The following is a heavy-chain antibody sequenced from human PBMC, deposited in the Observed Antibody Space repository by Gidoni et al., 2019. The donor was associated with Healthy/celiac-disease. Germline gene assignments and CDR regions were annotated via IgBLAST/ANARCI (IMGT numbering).Heavy chain of an antibody. Sequence: EVQLVESGGGLVQPGRSLRLSCAASGCTFAAYAMHWVRHAPGQGLEWVSGISWNSGSIGYADSVKGRFTISRDNAKNSLYLQMNSLRAEDTALYYCAKVSAHDYYYYGMDVWGQGTTVTVSS. V-gene: IGHV3-9*01. J-gene: IGHJ6*02. CDR1: GCTFAAYA. CDR3: AKVSAHDYYYYGMDV. CDR2: ISWNSGSI.